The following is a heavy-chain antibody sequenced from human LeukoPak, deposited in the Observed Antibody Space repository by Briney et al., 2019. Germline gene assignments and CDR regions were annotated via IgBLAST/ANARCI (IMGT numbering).Heavy chain of an antibody. CDR3: ARDKGMTTVTTGPVD. V-gene: IGHV3-7*01. CDR2: IKQDGSEK. CDR1: GFTFSSYW. Sequence: GGSLRLSSAASGFTFSSYWMSWVRQAPGKGLEWVTNIKQDGSEKYYVDSVKGRFTISRDNAKNSLYLQMNSLRAEDTAVYYCARDKGMTTVTTGPVDWGQGTLVTVSS. J-gene: IGHJ4*02. D-gene: IGHD4-17*01.